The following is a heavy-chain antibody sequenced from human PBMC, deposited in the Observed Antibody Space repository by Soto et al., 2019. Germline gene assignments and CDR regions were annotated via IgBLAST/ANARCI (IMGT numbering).Heavy chain of an antibody. CDR2: VYYTGST. V-gene: IGHV4-59*01. CDR3: ARGRTVRNYADDSSDYFYLFDY. Sequence: DTLSLTCTVSGDSISTFYWGWMRQSPGKELEWIGYVYYTGSTNYNPSLKSRVTISVDRSKNQFSLKLTSANAADTAVYYCARGRTVRNYADDSSDYFYLFDYWGQGTQVTVPS. D-gene: IGHD3-22*01. CDR1: GDSISTFY. J-gene: IGHJ4*02.